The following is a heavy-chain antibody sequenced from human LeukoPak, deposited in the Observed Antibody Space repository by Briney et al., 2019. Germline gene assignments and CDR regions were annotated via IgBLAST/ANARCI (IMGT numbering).Heavy chain of an antibody. CDR2: ISSSTSTT. Sequence: PGGSLRLSCAASGFTFSSYSVNWVRQAPGKGLEWVSYISSSTSTTYYADSVKGRFTISRDNAKNSLYLQMNSLRAEDTAVYYCAREYSSSSGRAFDIWGQGTMVTVSS. J-gene: IGHJ3*02. CDR3: AREYSSSSGRAFDI. V-gene: IGHV3-48*01. D-gene: IGHD6-6*01. CDR1: GFTFSSYS.